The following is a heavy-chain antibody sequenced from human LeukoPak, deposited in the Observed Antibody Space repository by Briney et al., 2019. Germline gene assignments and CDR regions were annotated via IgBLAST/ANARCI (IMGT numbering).Heavy chain of an antibody. CDR2: IYYSGST. D-gene: IGHD2-15*01. V-gene: IGHV4-59*01. CDR1: GGSISSYY. Sequence: SETLSLTCTVSGGSISSYYWSWIRQPPGKGLEWIGYIYYSGSTNYNPSLKSRVTISVDTSKNQFSLKLSSVTAADTAVYYCAREKGYCSGGSCYSLYYFDYWGQGTLVTVSS. J-gene: IGHJ4*02. CDR3: AREKGYCSGGSCYSLYYFDY.